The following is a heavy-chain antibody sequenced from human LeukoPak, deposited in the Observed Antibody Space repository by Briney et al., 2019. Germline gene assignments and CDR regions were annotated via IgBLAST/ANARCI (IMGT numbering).Heavy chain of an antibody. V-gene: IGHV3-9*03. CDR2: ISWNSGSI. CDR3: AKAYSYGYFSPVDY. D-gene: IGHD5-18*01. Sequence: GGSLRLSCAASGFTFDDYAMHWVRQAPGKGLEWVSGISWNSGSIGYADSVKGRFTVSRDNAKNSLYLQMNSLRAEDMALYYCAKAYSYGYFSPVDYWGQGTLVTVSS. CDR1: GFTFDDYA. J-gene: IGHJ4*02.